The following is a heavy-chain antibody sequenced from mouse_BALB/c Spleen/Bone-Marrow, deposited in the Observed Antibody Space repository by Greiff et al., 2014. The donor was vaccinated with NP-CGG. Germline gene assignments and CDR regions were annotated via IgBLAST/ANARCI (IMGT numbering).Heavy chain of an antibody. CDR2: IYPYNGGT. Sequence: EVQLQQSGPELVKPGASVKISCKASGYTSTDYNIHWVKQSHGKSLERIGYIYPYNGGTGYNQKFKSKATLTVDNSSSTAYMELRSLTSEDSAVYYCARGRNCGYAWFAYWGQGTLVTVSA. D-gene: IGHD2-2*01. CDR1: GYTSTDYN. J-gene: IGHJ3*01. V-gene: IGHV1S29*02. CDR3: ARGRNCGYAWFAY.